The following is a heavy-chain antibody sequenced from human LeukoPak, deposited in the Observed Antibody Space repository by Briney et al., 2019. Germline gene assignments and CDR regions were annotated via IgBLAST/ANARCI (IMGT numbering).Heavy chain of an antibody. CDR1: GGSISSYY. Sequence: SETLSLTCTVSGGSISSYYWSWIRQPPGRGLEWIGYIYYSGSTNYNPSLKSRVTISVDTSKNQFSLKLSSVTAADTAVYYCARGGSGSYLSYYFDDWGQGTLVTVSS. J-gene: IGHJ4*02. D-gene: IGHD1-26*01. V-gene: IGHV4-59*01. CDR3: ARGGSGSYLSYYFDD. CDR2: IYYSGST.